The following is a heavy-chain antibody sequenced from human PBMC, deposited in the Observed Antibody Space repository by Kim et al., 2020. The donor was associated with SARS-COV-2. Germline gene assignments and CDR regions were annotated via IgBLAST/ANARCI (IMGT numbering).Heavy chain of an antibody. V-gene: IGHV3-48*02. D-gene: IGHD1-26*01. CDR3: ARDSGSYQGYYYYGMDV. CDR2: ISSSSSTI. Sequence: GGSLRLSCAASGFTFSSYSMNWVRQAPGKGLEWVSYISSSSSTIYYADSVKGRFTISRDNAKNSLYLQMNSLRDEDTAVYYCARDSGSYQGYYYYGMDVWGQGTTVTVSS. J-gene: IGHJ6*02. CDR1: GFTFSSYS.